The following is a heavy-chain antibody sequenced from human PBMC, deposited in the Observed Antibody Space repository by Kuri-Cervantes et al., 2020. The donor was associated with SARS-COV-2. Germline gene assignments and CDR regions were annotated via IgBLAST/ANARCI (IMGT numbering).Heavy chain of an antibody. CDR2: INPSGGST. CDR3: AREVLPAAHSNYYYYMDV. V-gene: IGHV1-46*01. Sequence: ASVKVSCKASGYTFTSYYMHWVRQAPGQGLEWMGIINPSGGSTSYAQKFQGRVTMTRNTSISTAYMELSSLRSEDTAVYYCAREVLPAAHSNYYYYMDVWGKGTTVTVSS. CDR1: GYTFTSYY. D-gene: IGHD2-2*01. J-gene: IGHJ6*03.